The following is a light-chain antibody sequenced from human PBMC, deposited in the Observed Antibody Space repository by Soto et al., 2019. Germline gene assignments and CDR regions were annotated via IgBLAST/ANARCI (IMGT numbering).Light chain of an antibody. J-gene: IGLJ2*01. CDR2: DVS. CDR1: SSDVGGYNY. V-gene: IGLV2-14*01. CDR3: SSYTSSITVV. Sequence: QSALTQPASVSGSPGQSITISCTGTSSDVGGYNYVSWYQQHPGKAPKLIIYDVSLRPSGVSNRFSGSKSGNTASLTISGLQAEDEAEYYCSSYTSSITVVFGGGTKVTVL.